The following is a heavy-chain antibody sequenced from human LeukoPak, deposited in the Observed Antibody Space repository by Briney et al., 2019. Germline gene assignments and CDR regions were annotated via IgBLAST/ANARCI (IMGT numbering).Heavy chain of an antibody. CDR1: GGSFSGYY. D-gene: IGHD4-23*01. Sequence: PSETLSLTCAVYGGSFSGYYWSWIRQPPGKGLEWIGEINHSGSTNYNPSLKSRVTISVDTSKNQFSLKLSSVTAADTAVYYCARGGGGSDAFDIWGQGTMVTVSS. J-gene: IGHJ3*02. CDR3: ARGGGGSDAFDI. CDR2: INHSGST. V-gene: IGHV4-34*01.